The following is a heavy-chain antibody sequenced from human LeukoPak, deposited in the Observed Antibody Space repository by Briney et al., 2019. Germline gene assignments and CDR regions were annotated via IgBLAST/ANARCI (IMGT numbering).Heavy chain of an antibody. J-gene: IGHJ4*02. CDR2: INHNGEMV. V-gene: IGHV3-48*02. Sequence: GGSLRLSCAASGFTFSNYVMSWVRQAPGKGLEWVSYINHNGEMVFYPDFVKGRFTISRDNAKNSLYLQMNSLRDEDTAVYYCARDNDWAFHYWGQGTLVTVSS. CDR3: ARDNDWAFHY. D-gene: IGHD3-9*01. CDR1: GFTFSNYV.